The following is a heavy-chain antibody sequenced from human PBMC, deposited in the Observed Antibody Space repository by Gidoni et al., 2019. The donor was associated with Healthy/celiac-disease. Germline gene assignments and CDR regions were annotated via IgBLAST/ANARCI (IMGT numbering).Heavy chain of an antibody. V-gene: IGHV1-69*06. J-gene: IGHJ6*03. Sequence: SSYAISWVRQAPGQGLEWMGGIIPIFGTANYAQTFQGRVTITADKSTSTAYMELSSLRSEDTAVYYCASGTIWSRQLLDPSYYYYYMDVWGKGTTVTVSS. CDR2: IIPIFGTA. CDR1: SSYA. D-gene: IGHD2-2*01. CDR3: ASGTIWSRQLLDPSYYYYYMDV.